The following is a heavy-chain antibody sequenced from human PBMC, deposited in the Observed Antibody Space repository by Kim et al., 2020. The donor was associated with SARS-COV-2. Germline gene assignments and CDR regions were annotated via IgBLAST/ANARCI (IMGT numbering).Heavy chain of an antibody. CDR3: ASPHGLGVTITITDAAF. CDR2: ISSSSSYI. D-gene: IGHD3-16*01. Sequence: GGSLRLSCAASGLTFSSYSMNWVRQAPGKGLEWVSSISSSSSYIYYADSAKGRLIISRDNAKNSLYLQMNSLRAEATAVYYCASPHGLGVTITITDAAF. J-gene: IGHJ3*01. V-gene: IGHV3-21*01. CDR1: GLTFSSYS.